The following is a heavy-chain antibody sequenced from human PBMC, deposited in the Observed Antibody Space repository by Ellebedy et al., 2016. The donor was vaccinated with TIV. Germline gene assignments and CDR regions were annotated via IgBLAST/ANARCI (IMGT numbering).Heavy chain of an antibody. CDR2: ISSSSSYT. J-gene: IGHJ5*02. Sequence: GESLKISXAASGFTFSDYYMSWIRQAPGKGLEWVSYISSSSSYTNYADSVKGRFTISRDNAKNSLYLQMNSLRAEDTAVYYCVNLRRWFDPWGQGTLVTVSS. CDR3: VNLRRWFDP. V-gene: IGHV3-11*06. CDR1: GFTFSDYY.